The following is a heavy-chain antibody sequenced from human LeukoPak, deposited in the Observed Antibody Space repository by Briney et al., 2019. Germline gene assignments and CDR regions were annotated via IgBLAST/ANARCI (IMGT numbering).Heavy chain of an antibody. Sequence: GGSLRLSFAASGFTFSSYGMHWVRQAPGKGLEWVAVIWYDGSNKYYADSVKGRFTISRDNSKNTLYLQMNSLRAEDTAVYYCARDHRSGSYLFDYWGQGTLVTVSS. D-gene: IGHD1-26*01. CDR2: IWYDGSNK. V-gene: IGHV3-33*01. CDR1: GFTFSSYG. CDR3: ARDHRSGSYLFDY. J-gene: IGHJ4*02.